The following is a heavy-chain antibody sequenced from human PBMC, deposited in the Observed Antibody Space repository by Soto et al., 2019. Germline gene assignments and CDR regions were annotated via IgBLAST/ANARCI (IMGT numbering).Heavy chain of an antibody. CDR1: GYTFTSYY. CDR2: INPSGGST. J-gene: IGHJ4*02. CDR3: AREHDCSGGSCYSSFFSQALDY. V-gene: IGHV1-46*03. Sequence: GASVKVSCKASGYTFTSYYMHWVRQAPGQGLEWMGIINPSGGSTSYAQKFQGRVTMTRDTSTSTVYMELSSLRSEDTAVYYCAREHDCSGGSCYSSFFSQALDYWGQGTLVTVSS. D-gene: IGHD2-15*01.